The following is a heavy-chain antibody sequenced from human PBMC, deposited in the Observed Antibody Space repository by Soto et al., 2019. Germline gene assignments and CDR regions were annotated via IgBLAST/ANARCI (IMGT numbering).Heavy chain of an antibody. CDR3: ARERPYSSSWFDY. CDR1: GFTFSSYW. D-gene: IGHD6-13*01. Sequence: GGSLRLSCAASGFTFSSYWMSWVRQAPGKGLEWVANIKQDGSEKYYVDSVKGRFTISRDNAKNSLYLQMNSLRAEDTAVYYCARERPYSSSWFDYWGQGTLVTVS. V-gene: IGHV3-7*01. CDR2: IKQDGSEK. J-gene: IGHJ4*02.